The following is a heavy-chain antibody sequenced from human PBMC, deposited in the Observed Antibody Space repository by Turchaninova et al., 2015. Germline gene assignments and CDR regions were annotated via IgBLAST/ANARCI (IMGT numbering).Heavy chain of an antibody. CDR3: ARGDSGSAGYFDY. CDR1: GFTFSSYA. CDR2: ISYDGSNK. J-gene: IGHJ4*02. D-gene: IGHD1-26*01. V-gene: IGHV3-30*04. Sequence: QVQLVESGGGVVQPGRSLRLSCSGSGFTFSSYAMHWGRQDPGKGLEWVAVISYDGSNKYYADSVKGRFTISRDNSKNTLYLQMNSLRAEDTAVYYCARGDSGSAGYFDYWGQGTLVTVSS.